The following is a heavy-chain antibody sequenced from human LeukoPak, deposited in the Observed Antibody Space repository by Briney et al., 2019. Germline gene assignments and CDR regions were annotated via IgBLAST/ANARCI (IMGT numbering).Heavy chain of an antibody. V-gene: IGHV1-69*04. CDR3: ARAHYDSSVSLDY. D-gene: IGHD3-22*01. Sequence: GASVKFSCKASGGTFSSYAISWVRQAPGQGLEWMGRIIPILGIANYAQKFQGRVTITADKSTSTAYMELSSLRSEDTAVYYCARAHYDSSVSLDYWGQGTLVTVSS. J-gene: IGHJ4*02. CDR2: IIPILGIA. CDR1: GGTFSSYA.